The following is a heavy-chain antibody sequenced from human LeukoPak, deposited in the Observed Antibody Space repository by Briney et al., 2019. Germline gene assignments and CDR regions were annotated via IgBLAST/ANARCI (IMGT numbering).Heavy chain of an antibody. CDR3: AKVSGYYY. V-gene: IGHV3-30*18. CDR2: MSYDGHIT. CDR1: GFTFSSYG. J-gene: IGHJ4*02. Sequence: QAGGSLRLSCAASGFTFSSYGMHWVRQAPGKGLEWVAVMSYDGHITYYADSLKGRFTISRDNSKNTLYLQMNSLRAEDTAVYYCAKVSGYYYWGQGTLVTVSS. D-gene: IGHD6-13*01.